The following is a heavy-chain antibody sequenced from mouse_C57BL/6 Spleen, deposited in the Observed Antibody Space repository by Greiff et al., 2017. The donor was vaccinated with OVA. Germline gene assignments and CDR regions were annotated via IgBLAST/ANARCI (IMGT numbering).Heavy chain of an antibody. V-gene: IGHV1-55*01. J-gene: IGHJ3*01. D-gene: IGHD2-14*01. Sequence: QVQLQQPGAELVKPGASVKMSCKASGYTFTSYWITWVKQRPGQGLEWIGDIYPGSGSTNYNEKFKSKATLTVDTSATTSYMQLSSRTSEDSAVYYCARSGEGTAWFAYWGQGTLVTVSA. CDR2: IYPGSGST. CDR1: GYTFTSYW. CDR3: ARSGEGTAWFAY.